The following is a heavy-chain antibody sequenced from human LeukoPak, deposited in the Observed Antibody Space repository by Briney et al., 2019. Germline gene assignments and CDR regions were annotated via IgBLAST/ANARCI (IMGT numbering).Heavy chain of an antibody. CDR3: ARVKAGGFGELPIDY. J-gene: IGHJ4*02. Sequence: SETLSLTCTVSGYSISSDYYWNWIRQPAGKGLEWIGHIYTSGSTNYNPSLKSRVTISVDTSKNQFSLKLSSVTAADTAMYYCARVKAGGFGELPIDYWGQGTLVTVSS. V-gene: IGHV4-61*09. D-gene: IGHD3-10*01. CDR2: IYTSGST. CDR1: GYSISSDYY.